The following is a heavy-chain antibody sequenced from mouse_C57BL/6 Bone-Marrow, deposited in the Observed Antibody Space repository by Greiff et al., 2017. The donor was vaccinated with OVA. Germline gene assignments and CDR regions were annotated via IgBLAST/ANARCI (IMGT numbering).Heavy chain of an antibody. D-gene: IGHD1-1*01. CDR1: GYTFTSSW. Sequence: VQLQQSGTVLARPGASVKMSCKTSGYTFTSSWMHWVKQRPGQGLEWIGAIYPGNSDTSYNQKFKGKAKLTAVTSASTAYMELSSLTNEDSAVYYCTRGKSSRYYPLDYWGQGTTLTVSS. CDR3: TRGKSSRYYPLDY. V-gene: IGHV1-5*01. CDR2: IYPGNSDT. J-gene: IGHJ2*01.